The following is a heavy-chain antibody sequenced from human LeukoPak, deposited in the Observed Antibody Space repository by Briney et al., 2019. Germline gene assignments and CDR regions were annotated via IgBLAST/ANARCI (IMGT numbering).Heavy chain of an antibody. CDR2: IHYSGST. V-gene: IGHV4-59*12. J-gene: IGHJ4*02. CDR3: ARGTLAYCGGDCYPYYFDY. D-gene: IGHD2-21*02. CDR1: GGSISSYY. Sequence: SETLSLTCTVSGGSISSYYWSWIRQPPGKGLEWIGHIHYSGSTMYNPSLKSRVTISVDTSKNQFSLKLSSVTAADTAVYYCARGTLAYCGGDCYPYYFDYWGQGTLVTVSS.